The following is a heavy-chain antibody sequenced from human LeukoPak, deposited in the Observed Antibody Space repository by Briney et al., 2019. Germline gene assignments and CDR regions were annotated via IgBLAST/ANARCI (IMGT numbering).Heavy chain of an antibody. CDR2: ISGSGGST. CDR1: GFTFSSYT. CDR3: AKDKFVEVATSRLDY. D-gene: IGHD5-24*01. Sequence: GGSLRLSCAASGFTFSSYTMSWVRQAPGKGLEWVSAISGSGGSTYYADSVKGRFTISRDNSKNTLYLQMNSLRAEDTAVYYCAKDKFVEVATSRLDYWGQGTLVTVSS. J-gene: IGHJ4*02. V-gene: IGHV3-23*01.